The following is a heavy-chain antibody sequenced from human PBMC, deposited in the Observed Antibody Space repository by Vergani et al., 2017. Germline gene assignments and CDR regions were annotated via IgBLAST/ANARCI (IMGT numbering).Heavy chain of an antibody. CDR3: ARDQLAAQWLVDDWYFDL. CDR1: GFTFSDHY. D-gene: IGHD6-19*01. J-gene: IGHJ2*01. Sequence: EVQLVESGGGLVQPGGSLRLSCAASGFTFSDHYMDWVRQAPGKGLEWVGRTRNKANSYTTEYAASVKGRFTISRDDSKNSLYLQMNSLRAEDTAVYYCARDQLAAQWLVDDWYFDLWGRGTLVTVSS. CDR2: TRNKANSYTT. V-gene: IGHV3-72*01.